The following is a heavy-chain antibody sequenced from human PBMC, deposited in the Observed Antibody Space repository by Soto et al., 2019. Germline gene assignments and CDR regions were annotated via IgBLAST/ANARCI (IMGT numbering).Heavy chain of an antibody. V-gene: IGHV3-23*01. Sequence: QPGGSLRLSCAASEFTFSSYAMNWVRQAPGKGLEWVSVISGGGGTTYYADSVKGRFRISRDNSKNTLYLQMNSLRVEDTAVYYYAKGKVAYENRGLQYFYYFPMNVWGQGTTFTVSS. D-gene: IGHD3-22*01. CDR3: AKGKVAYENRGLQYFYYFPMNV. CDR2: ISGGGGTT. CDR1: EFTFSSYA. J-gene: IGHJ6*02.